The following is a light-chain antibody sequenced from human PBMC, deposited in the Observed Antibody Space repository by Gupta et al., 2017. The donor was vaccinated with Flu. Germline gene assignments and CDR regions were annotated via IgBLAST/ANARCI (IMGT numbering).Light chain of an antibody. Sequence: QSVPTQPPLASGTLGQRVSISCSGGRSNIGSNTVNWYQHVPGTAPRLLIHSHNQRPSGVPDRFSASTSGTSASLAIRGLQTEDEGFYYCASWDDSLDGYVFGTGTEVTVL. CDR2: SHN. J-gene: IGLJ1*01. V-gene: IGLV1-44*01. CDR1: RSNIGSNT. CDR3: ASWDDSLDGYV.